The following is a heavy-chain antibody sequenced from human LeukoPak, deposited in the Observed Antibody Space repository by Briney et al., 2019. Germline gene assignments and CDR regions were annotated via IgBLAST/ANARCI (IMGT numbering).Heavy chain of an antibody. D-gene: IGHD2-2*02. V-gene: IGHV3-66*01. CDR1: GFTVSSNY. Sequence: PGGSLRLSCAASGFTVSSNYMSWVRQAPGKGLEWVSVIYSCGSTYYADSVKGRFTISRDNSKNTLYLQMNSLRAEDTAVYYCASIGYCSSTSCYTPGAFDIWGQGTMVTVSS. CDR2: IYSCGST. CDR3: ASIGYCSSTSCYTPGAFDI. J-gene: IGHJ3*02.